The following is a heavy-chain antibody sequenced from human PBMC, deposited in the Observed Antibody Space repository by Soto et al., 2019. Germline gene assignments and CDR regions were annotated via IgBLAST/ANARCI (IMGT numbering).Heavy chain of an antibody. CDR3: ATDGGLRGYSGYDLDY. D-gene: IGHD5-12*01. J-gene: IGHJ4*02. Sequence: GASVKVSCTVSGYTLTELSMHWVRQAPGKGLEWMGGFDPEDGETIYAQKFQGRVTMTEDTSTDTAYMELSSLRSEDTAVYYCATDGGLRGYSGYDLDYWGQGTLVTVSS. V-gene: IGHV1-24*01. CDR1: GYTLTELS. CDR2: FDPEDGET.